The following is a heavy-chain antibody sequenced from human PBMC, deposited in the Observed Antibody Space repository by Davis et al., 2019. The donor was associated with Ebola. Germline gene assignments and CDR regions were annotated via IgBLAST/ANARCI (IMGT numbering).Heavy chain of an antibody. CDR2: INHSGST. J-gene: IGHJ5*02. D-gene: IGHD4-17*01. CDR3: AREMTTVTTRFRPPGWFDP. CDR1: GGSFSGYY. Sequence: SETLSPTCAVYGGSFSGYYWSWIRQPPGKGLEWIGEINHSGSTNYNPSLKSRVTISVDTSKNQFSLKLSSVTAADTAVYYCAREMTTVTTRFRPPGWFDPWGQGTLVTVSS. V-gene: IGHV4-34*01.